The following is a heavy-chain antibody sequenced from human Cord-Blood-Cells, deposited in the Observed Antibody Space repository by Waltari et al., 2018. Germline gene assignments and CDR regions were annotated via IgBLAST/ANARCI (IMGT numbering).Heavy chain of an antibody. CDR3: ARGRRLGIFDY. CDR2: ISYDGSNK. Sequence: QVQLVESGGGVVQPGRSLRLSCAASGFTFSSYAMPWVRQAPGKGLEWVAVISYDGSNKYYADSVKGRFTISRDNSKNTLYLQMNSLRAEDTAVYYCARGRRLGIFDYWGQGTLVTVSS. D-gene: IGHD7-27*01. J-gene: IGHJ4*02. V-gene: IGHV3-30-3*01. CDR1: GFTFSSYA.